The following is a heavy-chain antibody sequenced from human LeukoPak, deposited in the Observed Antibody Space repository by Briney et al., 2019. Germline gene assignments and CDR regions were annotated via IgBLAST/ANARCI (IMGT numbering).Heavy chain of an antibody. J-gene: IGHJ4*02. V-gene: IGHV7-4-1*02. CDR1: GS. D-gene: IGHD6-19*01. CDR2: INTNTGTP. Sequence: ASVKVSCKASGSINWVRQAPGQGLEWMGWINTNTGTPAYAQGFTGRFVFTLDTSVSTAYLQISSLKAEDTAVYYCARDIAVAAFEYWGQGTLVTVSS. CDR3: ARDIAVAAFEY.